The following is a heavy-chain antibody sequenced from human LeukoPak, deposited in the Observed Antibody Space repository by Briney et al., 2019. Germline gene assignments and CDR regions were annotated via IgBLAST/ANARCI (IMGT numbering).Heavy chain of an antibody. V-gene: IGHV1-2*02. CDR2: INPNSGGT. J-gene: IGHJ6*03. Sequence: ASVKVSCKASGYTFTGYYMHWVRQAPGQGLEWMGWINPNSGGTNYAQKFQGRVTMTRDTSISTAYMELSRLRSDDTAVYYCARVGPSPRMEYNWNYATPRASQNYYMDVWGKGTTVTVSS. CDR1: GYTFTGYY. CDR3: ARVGPSPRMEYNWNYATPRASQNYYMDV. D-gene: IGHD1-7*01.